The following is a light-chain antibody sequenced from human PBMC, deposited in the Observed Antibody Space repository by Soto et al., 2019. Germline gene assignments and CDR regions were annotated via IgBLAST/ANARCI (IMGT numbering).Light chain of an antibody. Sequence: QPVLTQSPSASASLGASVKLTCTLSSGHSSYAIAWHQQQPEKGPRYLMKLNSDGSHSKGDGIPDRFSGSSSGAERYLTISSLQSEDEADYYCQTWGTGMVFGGGTKLTVL. CDR1: SGHSSYA. J-gene: IGLJ2*01. CDR3: QTWGTGMV. CDR2: LNSDGSH. V-gene: IGLV4-69*01.